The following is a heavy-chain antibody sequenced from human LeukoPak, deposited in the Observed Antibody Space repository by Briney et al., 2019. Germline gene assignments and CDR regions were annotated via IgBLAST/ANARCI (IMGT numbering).Heavy chain of an antibody. D-gene: IGHD3-10*01. CDR2: ISGSGGST. Sequence: GGSLRLSCAASGFTFSSYAMSWVRQAPGKGLEWVSGISGSGGSTYYADSVKGRFTISRDNSKNTLYLQMNSLRAEDTAVYYCARDHREYRLDYYYMDVWGKGTTVTVSS. V-gene: IGHV3-23*01. CDR3: ARDHREYRLDYYYMDV. J-gene: IGHJ6*03. CDR1: GFTFSSYA.